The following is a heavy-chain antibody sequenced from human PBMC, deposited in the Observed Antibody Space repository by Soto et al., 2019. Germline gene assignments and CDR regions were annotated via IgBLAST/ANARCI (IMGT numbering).Heavy chain of an antibody. J-gene: IGHJ5*02. D-gene: IGHD4-17*01. V-gene: IGHV4-39*01. CDR2: MYYSGGT. Sequence: SQTLSRTCAVSFSSIISRTYFCVGIRQRAGKGREWIGSMYYSGGTYYNPSLKSRVTISVDTSKNQFSLKLSSVTAADTAVYYCARHGERTIRSLIWFAPWGQGTLVT. CDR1: FSSIISRTYF. CDR3: ARHGERTIRSLIWFAP.